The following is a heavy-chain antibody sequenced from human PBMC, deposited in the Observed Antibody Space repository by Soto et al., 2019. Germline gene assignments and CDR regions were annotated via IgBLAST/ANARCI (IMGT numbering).Heavy chain of an antibody. CDR2: IIPMFGTK. CDR3: ARGGDGYNQAYKYYFDY. D-gene: IGHD5-12*01. V-gene: IGHV1-69*06. Sequence: QVQLVQSGAEVKKPGSSVKVSCRASGGTFSSYTISWVRQAPGQGLEWMGGIIPMFGTKRYAQKFQGRVTITADKSTNTAYMELSSLRSEDTAVYYCARGGDGYNQAYKYYFDYWGQGTLVTVSS. J-gene: IGHJ4*02. CDR1: GGTFSSYT.